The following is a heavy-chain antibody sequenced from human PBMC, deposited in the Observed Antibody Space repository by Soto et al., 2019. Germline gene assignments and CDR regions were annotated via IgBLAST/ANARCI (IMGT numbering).Heavy chain of an antibody. CDR3: ARVSGFWSGYYLPGDYYYYMDV. D-gene: IGHD3-3*01. J-gene: IGHJ6*03. CDR1: GFTFSSYW. V-gene: IGHV3-7*01. CDR2: IKQDGSEK. Sequence: GGSLRLSCAASGFTFSSYWMSWVRQAPGKGLEWVANIKQDGSEKYYVDSVKGRFTISRDNAKNSLYLQMNSLRAEDTAVYYCARVSGFWSGYYLPGDYYYYMDVWGKGTTVTVSS.